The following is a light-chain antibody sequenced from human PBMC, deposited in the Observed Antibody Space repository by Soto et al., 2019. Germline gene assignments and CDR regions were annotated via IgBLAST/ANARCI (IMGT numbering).Light chain of an antibody. Sequence: NFMLTQPHSVSESPGKTVTISCTRSSGKIASNYVQWYQQRPGSSPTTVIYEDNQRPSGVPDRFSGSIDSSSNSASLTISGLKTEDEADYYCQSSDSNYHVVFGGGTKLTVL. V-gene: IGLV6-57*01. CDR1: SGKIASNY. CDR2: EDN. CDR3: QSSDSNYHVV. J-gene: IGLJ2*01.